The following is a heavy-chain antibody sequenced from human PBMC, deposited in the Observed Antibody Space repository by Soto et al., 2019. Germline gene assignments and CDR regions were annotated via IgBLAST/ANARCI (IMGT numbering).Heavy chain of an antibody. CDR2: IYHGGGT. D-gene: IGHD3-16*01. CDR3: ARTDYLFSTLTYYFDY. J-gene: IGHJ4*02. Sequence: PSETLSLTCSVSGGSISSRDWWTWVRQAPGKGLEWIGKIYHGGGTNFSPSLRGRVNISIDKSRKFFSLTLNSVTAADTAMYYCARTDYLFSTLTYYFDYWGQGTLVTVSS. CDR1: GGSISSRDW. V-gene: IGHV4-4*02.